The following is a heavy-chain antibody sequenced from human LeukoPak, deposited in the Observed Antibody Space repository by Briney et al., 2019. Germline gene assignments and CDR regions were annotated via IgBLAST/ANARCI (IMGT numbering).Heavy chain of an antibody. CDR2: ISSSSSYI. CDR3: ARGGLIGVARSDY. CDR1: GFTFSSYS. D-gene: IGHD6-19*01. Sequence: GGSLRLSCAASGFTFSSYSMNWVRQAPGKGLEWVSSISSSSSYIYYADSVKGRFTISRDNAKNSLYLQMNSLRAEDTAVYYCARGGLIGVARSDYWGQGTLVTVSS. V-gene: IGHV3-21*01. J-gene: IGHJ4*02.